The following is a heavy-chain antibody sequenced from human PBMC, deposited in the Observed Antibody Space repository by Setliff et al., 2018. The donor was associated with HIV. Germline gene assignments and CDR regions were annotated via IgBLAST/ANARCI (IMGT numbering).Heavy chain of an antibody. Sequence: GGSLRLSGAVSGIIFSDYTMHWVRQAPGKGLEWVAFISHDGNKKYYADSVKGRCTISRDNSKNTLFLQMNSLRAEDTAVYYCARGEGATVWVYYYYMDVWGKGTTVTVS. J-gene: IGHJ6*03. CDR3: ARGEGATVWVYYYYMDV. CDR2: ISHDGNKK. D-gene: IGHD1-26*01. V-gene: IGHV3-30*04. CDR1: GIIFSDYT.